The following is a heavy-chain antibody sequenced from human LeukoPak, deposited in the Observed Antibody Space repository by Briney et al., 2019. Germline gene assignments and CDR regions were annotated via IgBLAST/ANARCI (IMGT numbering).Heavy chain of an antibody. V-gene: IGHV1-46*01. CDR1: GYTFTNYY. CDR2: INPSGGAT. Sequence: ASVKVSCKASGYTFTNYYIHWVRQAPGQGLEWLGVINPSGGATSYAQTFQGRVTMTRDTSTSTVYMELSSLRSEDTAVYYCATKLQPSSYSNYDPYYYYYMDVWGKGTTVTVSS. D-gene: IGHD4-11*01. CDR3: ATKLQPSSYSNYDPYYYYYMDV. J-gene: IGHJ6*03.